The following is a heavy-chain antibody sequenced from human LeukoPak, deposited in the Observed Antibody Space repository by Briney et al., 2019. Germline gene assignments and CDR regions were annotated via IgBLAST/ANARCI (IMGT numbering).Heavy chain of an antibody. CDR1: GSTFSSYG. CDR2: IRYDGSNE. V-gene: IGHV3-30*02. J-gene: IGHJ4*02. CDR3: AKDLRPKDYIVLMVYAIGF. D-gene: IGHD2-8*01. Sequence: GGSLRLSCAASGSTFSSYGMHWVRQAPGKGLEWVAFIRYDGSNEYYADSVKGRFTISRDNSKNTLYLQMNSLRAEDTAVYYCAKDLRPKDYIVLMVYAIGFWGQGTLVTVSS.